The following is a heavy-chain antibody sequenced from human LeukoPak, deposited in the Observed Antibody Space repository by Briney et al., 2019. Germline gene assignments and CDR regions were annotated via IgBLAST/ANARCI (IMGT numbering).Heavy chain of an antibody. Sequence: SETLSLTCSVSGASVYSDSSYWTWVRQAPGKGLEWIGYVDYRGGIKYNASLKSRVTISLETSKNQFSLNLNSVIAADTAVYYCAREVATSYYDSGAYYRQTEAFDFWGQGKMVTVSS. J-gene: IGHJ3*01. D-gene: IGHD3-22*01. V-gene: IGHV4-61*01. CDR2: VDYRGGI. CDR3: AREVATSYYDSGAYYRQTEAFDF. CDR1: GASVYSDSSY.